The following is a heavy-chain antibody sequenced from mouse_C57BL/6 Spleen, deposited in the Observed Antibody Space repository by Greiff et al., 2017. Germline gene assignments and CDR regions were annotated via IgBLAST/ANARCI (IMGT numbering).Heavy chain of an antibody. CDR3: ARHDGYYVNYPFDY. D-gene: IGHD2-3*01. J-gene: IGHJ2*01. CDR2: IYPGDGDT. CDR1: GYAFSSSW. Sequence: QVQLQQSGPELVKPGASVQISCKASGYAFSSSWMNWVKQRPGKGLEWIGRIYPGDGDTNSNGKFKGKATLTADKSSSTAYMQLSSLTSEDSAVYFCARHDGYYVNYPFDYWGQGTTLTVSS. V-gene: IGHV1-82*01.